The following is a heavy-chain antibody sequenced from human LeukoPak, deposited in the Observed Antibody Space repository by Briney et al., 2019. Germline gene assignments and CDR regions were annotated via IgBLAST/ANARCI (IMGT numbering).Heavy chain of an antibody. CDR1: GGSFSGYY. CDR2: INHSGST. Sequence: SETLSLTCAVYGGSFSGYYWSWIRQPSGKGLEWIGEINHSGSTNYNPSLKSRVTISVDTSKNQFSLKLSSVTAADTAVYYCATLPSYYYGIRRGSPDYWGQGTLVTVSS. V-gene: IGHV4-34*01. J-gene: IGHJ4*02. D-gene: IGHD3-10*01. CDR3: ATLPSYYYGIRRGSPDY.